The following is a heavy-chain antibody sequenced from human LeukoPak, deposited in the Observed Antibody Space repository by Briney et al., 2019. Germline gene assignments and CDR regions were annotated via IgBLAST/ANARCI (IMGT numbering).Heavy chain of an antibody. V-gene: IGHV1-18*01. J-gene: IGHJ4*02. CDR1: DYSFTSYG. D-gene: IGHD3-10*01. CDR3: ARASASGMSAFDY. CDR2: ISSYNGNT. Sequence: ASVKVSCKASDYSFTSYGVSWVRQAPGQGLEWMGWISSYNGNTNYAQKLQGRVTVTTDTSTSTAYMELRSLRSDDTAVYYCARASASGMSAFDYWGQGTLVTVSS.